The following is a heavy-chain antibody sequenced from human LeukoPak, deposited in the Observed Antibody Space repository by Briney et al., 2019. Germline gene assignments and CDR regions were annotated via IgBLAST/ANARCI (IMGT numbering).Heavy chain of an antibody. D-gene: IGHD6-13*01. Sequence: PGGSLRLSCAASGFTFSSYSMNRVRQAPGKGLEWVSSISSSSSYIYYADSVKGRFTISRDNAKNSLYLQMNSLRAEDTAVYYCARDLVAAGTPADYWGQGTLVTVSS. CDR3: ARDLVAAGTPADY. CDR2: ISSSSSYI. J-gene: IGHJ4*02. CDR1: GFTFSSYS. V-gene: IGHV3-21*01.